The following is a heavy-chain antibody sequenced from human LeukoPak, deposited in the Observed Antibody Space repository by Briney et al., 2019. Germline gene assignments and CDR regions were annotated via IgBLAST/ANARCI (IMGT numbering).Heavy chain of an antibody. CDR1: GYTFTSYY. CDR3: ARGEERNFYYYYGMDV. J-gene: IGHJ6*02. V-gene: IGHV1-2*04. D-gene: IGHD1-1*01. Sequence: GASVKVSCKASGYTFTSYYMHWVRQAPGQGLEWMGWINPNSGGTSYVQKFQGWVTMTRDTSISTAYMELNSLRSNDTAVYYCARGEERNFYYYYGMDVWGQGTTVTVSS. CDR2: INPNSGGT.